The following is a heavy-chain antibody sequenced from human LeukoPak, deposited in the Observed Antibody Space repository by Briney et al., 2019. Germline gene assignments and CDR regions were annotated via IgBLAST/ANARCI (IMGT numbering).Heavy chain of an antibody. J-gene: IGHJ4*02. CDR2: INGDGSST. D-gene: IGHD3-10*01. Sequence: SGGSLRLSCAASEFTFSNYWMHWARQAPGKGLVWVSRINGDGSSTSYADSVKGRFTISRDNAKNTLYLQMDSLRAEDTAVYYCARDPYGSGRYWGQGTRVTVSS. V-gene: IGHV3-74*01. CDR3: ARDPYGSGRY. CDR1: EFTFSNYW.